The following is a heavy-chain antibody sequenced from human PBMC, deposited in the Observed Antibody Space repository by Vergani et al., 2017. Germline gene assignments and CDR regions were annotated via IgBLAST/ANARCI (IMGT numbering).Heavy chain of an antibody. CDR2: INHSGST. D-gene: IGHD3-22*01. CDR3: ARGYYYDSSGYYXDDY. Sequence: QVQLQQWGAGLLKPSETLSLTCAVYGGSFSGYYWSWIRQPPGKGLEWIGEINHSGSTNYNPSLKSRVTISVDTSKNQFSLKLRSVTAADTAVYYCARGYYYDSSGYYXDDYWGQGTLVTVSS. V-gene: IGHV4-34*01. CDR1: GGSFSGYY. J-gene: IGHJ4*02.